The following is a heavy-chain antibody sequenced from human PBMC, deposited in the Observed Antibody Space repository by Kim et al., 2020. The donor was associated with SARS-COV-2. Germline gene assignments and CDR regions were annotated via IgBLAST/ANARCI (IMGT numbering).Heavy chain of an antibody. D-gene: IGHD3-9*01. J-gene: IGHJ6*02. CDR3: ARRAPELRYFDWNYGMDV. Sequence: KSRITISVDTSKNQFSLKLSSVTAADTAVYYCARRAPELRYFDWNYGMDVWGQGTTVTVSS. V-gene: IGHV4-59*01.